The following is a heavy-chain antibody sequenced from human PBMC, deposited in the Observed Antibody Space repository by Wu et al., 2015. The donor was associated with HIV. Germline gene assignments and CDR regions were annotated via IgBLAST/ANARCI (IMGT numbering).Heavy chain of an antibody. V-gene: IGHV1-18*01. CDR2: ISAYNGYT. CDR1: GYTFSSYG. CDR3: ARDGLTYCGGDCYLGY. D-gene: IGHD2-21*02. J-gene: IGHJ4*02. Sequence: QVQLVQSGAEMKKPGASVKVSCKASGYTFSSYGISWVRQAPGQGLEWMGWISAYNGYTNYAQRFQDRVTMTTDTSTNTAYMKVRSLTSDDTAVYYCARDGLTYCGGDCYLGYWGQGTLVAVSS.